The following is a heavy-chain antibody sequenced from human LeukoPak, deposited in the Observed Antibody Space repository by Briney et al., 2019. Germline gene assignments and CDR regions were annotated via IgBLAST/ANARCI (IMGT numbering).Heavy chain of an antibody. V-gene: IGHV3-53*01. J-gene: IGHJ3*02. CDR1: GFTFSSNY. CDR2: IYSGGST. D-gene: IGHD3-22*01. Sequence: PGGSLRLSCAASGFTFSSNYMSWVRQAPGKGLEWVSVIYSGGSTYYADSVKGRFTISRDNSKNTLYLHMNSLRAEDAAVYYCARELEYKSSSYPPPGAFDIWGQGTMVTVSS. CDR3: ARELEYKSSSYPPPGAFDI.